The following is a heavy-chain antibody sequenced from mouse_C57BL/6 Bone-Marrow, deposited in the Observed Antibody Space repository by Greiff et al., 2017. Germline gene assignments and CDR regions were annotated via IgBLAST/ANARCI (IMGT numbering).Heavy chain of an antibody. D-gene: IGHD1-1*01. V-gene: IGHV1-69*01. Sequence: QVQLQQPGAELVMPGASVKLSCKASGYTFTSYWMHWVKQRPGQGLEWIGEIDPYGSYTNYNQKFKGKSTLTVAKSTSTASMQLSSLKSADSEVYYGATEDYYGRDYAMDYWGQGTSVTVSA. CDR3: ATEDYYGRDYAMDY. CDR2: IDPYGSYT. J-gene: IGHJ4*01. CDR1: GYTFTSYW.